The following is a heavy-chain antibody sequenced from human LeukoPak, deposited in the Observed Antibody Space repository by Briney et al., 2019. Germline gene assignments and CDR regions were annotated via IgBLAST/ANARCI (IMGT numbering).Heavy chain of an antibody. J-gene: IGHJ5*02. CDR1: GGTFSSCA. D-gene: IGHD6-19*01. CDR2: IIPIFGTA. Sequence: SVKVSCKASGGTFSSCAISWVRQAPGQGLEWMGGIIPIFGTANYAQKFQGRVTITADESTSTAYMELSSLRSEDTAVYYCARGGIAVAGNWFDPWGQGTLVTVSS. CDR3: ARGGIAVAGNWFDP. V-gene: IGHV1-69*13.